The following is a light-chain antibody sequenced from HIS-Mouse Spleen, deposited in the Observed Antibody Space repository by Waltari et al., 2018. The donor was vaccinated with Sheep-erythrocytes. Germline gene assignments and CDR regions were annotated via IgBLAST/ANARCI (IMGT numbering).Light chain of an antibody. V-gene: IGLV5-45*03. CDR3: LISHRSALV. J-gene: IGLJ2*01. Sequence: QAVLTQPSSLSASPGASASLTCTLRSGINVGTYRIYWYKQKPGSPPQYHLRYKPNPERQQVSGDPSQYSGSEVPSANAGMLLILWLQSADEADYSCLISHRSALVFGRGTKLTVL. CDR2: YKPNPER. CDR1: SGINVGTYR.